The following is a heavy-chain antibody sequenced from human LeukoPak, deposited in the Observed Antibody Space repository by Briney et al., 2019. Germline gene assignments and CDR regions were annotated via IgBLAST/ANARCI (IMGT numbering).Heavy chain of an antibody. CDR1: GYTFTGYF. D-gene: IGHD3-22*01. Sequence: GASVKVSCKASGYTFTGYFMHWVRQAPGQGLDWMGWIDPNSGATNYAQKFQGRVTMTRDTSISTAYMELSRLTSDDTAVYYCARDVSPDSNGNPDYWGQGTLVTVSS. CDR2: IDPNSGAT. CDR3: ARDVSPDSNGNPDY. J-gene: IGHJ4*02. V-gene: IGHV1-2*02.